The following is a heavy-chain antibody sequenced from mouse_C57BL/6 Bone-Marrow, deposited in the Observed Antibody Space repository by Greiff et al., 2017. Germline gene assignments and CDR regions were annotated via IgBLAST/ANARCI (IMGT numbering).Heavy chain of an antibody. D-gene: IGHD1-1*01. V-gene: IGHV1-81*01. CDR1: GYTFTSYG. J-gene: IGHJ3*01. CDR3: ARGSHYGSSAWFAY. CDR2: IYPRSGNT. Sequence: VMLVESGAELARPGASVKLSCKASGYTFTSYGISWVKQRTGQGLEWIGEIYPRSGNTYYNEKFKGKATLTADKSSSTAYMELRSLTSADSAVYFCARGSHYGSSAWFAYWGQGTLVTVSA.